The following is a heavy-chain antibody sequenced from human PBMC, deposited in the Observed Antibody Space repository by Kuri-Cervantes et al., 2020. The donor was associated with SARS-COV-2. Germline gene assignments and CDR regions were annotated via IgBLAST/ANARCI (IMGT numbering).Heavy chain of an antibody. CDR2: IYHTGTT. V-gene: IGHV4-38-2*01. CDR1: GYSISTGYY. D-gene: IGHD5-24*01. CDR3: GRVSWLQLWRRYSDS. Sequence: SETLSLTCGVSGYSISTGYYWGWIRQPPGKGLEWIGSIYHTGTTYYNPSLNSRLTISVDMSTNQVSLSLTSTTAADTAVYYCGRVSWLQLWRRYSDSWGQGTMVTVSS. J-gene: IGHJ4*02.